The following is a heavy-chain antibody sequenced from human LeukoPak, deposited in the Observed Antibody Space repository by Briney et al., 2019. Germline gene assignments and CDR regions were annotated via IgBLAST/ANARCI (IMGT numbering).Heavy chain of an antibody. CDR1: GFTFDDYA. J-gene: IGHJ4*02. CDR2: ISWNSGSI. Sequence: GGSLRLSCAASGFTFDDYAMHWVRQAPEKGLERVSGISWNSGSIGYADSVKGRFTISRDNAKNSLYLQMNSLRAEDTALYYCAKASYSSGWSSFDYWGQGTLVTVSS. D-gene: IGHD6-19*01. CDR3: AKASYSSGWSSFDY. V-gene: IGHV3-9*01.